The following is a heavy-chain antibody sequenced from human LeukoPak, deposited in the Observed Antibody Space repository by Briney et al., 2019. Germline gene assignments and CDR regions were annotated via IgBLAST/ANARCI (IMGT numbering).Heavy chain of an antibody. CDR2: IRSKGNNYAT. J-gene: IGHJ3*02. V-gene: IGHV3-73*01. CDR1: GFNFSGSA. CDR3: SRPGSYSTDDAFDI. D-gene: IGHD1-26*01. Sequence: TGGSLRLSCAASGFNFSGSAVHWVRQASGQGLEWVGHIRSKGNNYATAYTASVKGRFTISRDDSKNTAHLQMNSLKTEDTAAYYCSRPGSYSTDDAFDIWGQGTMVTVSS.